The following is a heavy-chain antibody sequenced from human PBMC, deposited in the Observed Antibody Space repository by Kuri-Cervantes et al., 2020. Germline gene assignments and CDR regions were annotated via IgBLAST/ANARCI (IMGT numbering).Heavy chain of an antibody. CDR1: GFTFSSYA. J-gene: IGHJ4*02. D-gene: IGHD3-10*01. Sequence: LSLTCAAPGFTFSSYAMNWVRQAPGKGLEWVSYMSTGGTTISYADSVRGRFTISRDYARNSLYLQMSSLRVEDTAVYYCAFPGVLANWGQGTLVTVSS. CDR2: MSTGGTTI. CDR3: AFPGVLAN. V-gene: IGHV3-48*03.